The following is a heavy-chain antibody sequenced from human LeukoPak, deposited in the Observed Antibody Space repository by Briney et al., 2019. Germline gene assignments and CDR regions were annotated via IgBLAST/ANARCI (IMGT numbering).Heavy chain of an antibody. J-gene: IGHJ4*02. V-gene: IGHV3-33*01. CDR3: ARVRGSTDWYVDY. CDR2: IYSDESNK. Sequence: GGSLRLSCATSGFTFSSYGMHWVRQAPGKGLEWVAVIYSDESNKYYAESVRGRFTISRDISKNTLFLQMNSLSAEDTAVYYCARVRGSTDWYVDYWGQGTLVTVSS. D-gene: IGHD2-21*01. CDR1: GFTFSSYG.